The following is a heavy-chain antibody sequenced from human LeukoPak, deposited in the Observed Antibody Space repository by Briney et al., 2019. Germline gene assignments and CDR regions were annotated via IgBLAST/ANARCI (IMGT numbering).Heavy chain of an antibody. J-gene: IGHJ4*02. CDR1: GFTVSGNY. D-gene: IGHD6-6*01. Sequence: GGSLRLSCAASGFTVSGNYMSWVRQAPGKGLEWVSVIYSSDNTYYIDSVKGRFTISRDNSKNTLYLEMGSLTTEDTAVYYCATPLSASSTDYWGQGTLVTVSS. V-gene: IGHV3-66*02. CDR2: IYSSDNT. CDR3: ATPLSASSTDY.